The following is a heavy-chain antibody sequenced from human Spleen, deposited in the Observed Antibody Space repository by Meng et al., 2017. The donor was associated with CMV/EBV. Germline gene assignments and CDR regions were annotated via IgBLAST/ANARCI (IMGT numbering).Heavy chain of an antibody. CDR2: IWYDGSNK. D-gene: IGHD3-22*01. V-gene: IGHV3-30*02. J-gene: IGHJ6*02. CDR1: GFTFSSYG. CDR3: AKVDYYDNSGYYDYYYYYGVDV. Sequence: GGSLRLSCAASGFTFSSYGMHWVRQAPGKGLEWVAVIWYDGSNKYYADSVKGRFTISRDNSKNTLYLQMNSLRAEDTAVYYCAKVDYYDNSGYYDYYYYYGVDVWGQGTTVTVSS.